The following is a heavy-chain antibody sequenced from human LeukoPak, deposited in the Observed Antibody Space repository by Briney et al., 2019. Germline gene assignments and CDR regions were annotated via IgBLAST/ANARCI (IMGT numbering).Heavy chain of an antibody. Sequence: IPSETLSLTCTVSGGSISTSNYYWGWIRQPPGKGLEWIGNIFYSGSTYYNPSLKSRLTVSIDTSKNQFSLKLRSVTAADTAVYYCAREDAEQMNNSFDIWGQGTMVTVSS. CDR3: AREDAEQMNNSFDI. D-gene: IGHD1/OR15-1a*01. J-gene: IGHJ3*02. CDR1: GGSISTSNYY. CDR2: IFYSGST. V-gene: IGHV4-39*07.